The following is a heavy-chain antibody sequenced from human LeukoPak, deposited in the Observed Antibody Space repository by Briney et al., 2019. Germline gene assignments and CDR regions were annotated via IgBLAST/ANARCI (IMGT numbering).Heavy chain of an antibody. Sequence: SSETPSLTCTVSGGSISSSSYYWGWIRQPPGKGLEWIGSIYYSGSTYYNPSLKSRVTISVDTSKNQFSLKLSSVTAADTAVYYCARPYGSGSSNWFDPWGQGTLVTVSS. J-gene: IGHJ5*02. V-gene: IGHV4-39*01. CDR1: GGSISSSSYY. CDR3: ARPYGSGSSNWFDP. D-gene: IGHD3-10*01. CDR2: IYYSGST.